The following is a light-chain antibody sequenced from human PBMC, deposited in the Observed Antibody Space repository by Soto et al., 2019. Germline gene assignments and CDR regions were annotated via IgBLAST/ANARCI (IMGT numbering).Light chain of an antibody. J-gene: IGKJ1*01. V-gene: IGKV1-5*03. CDR3: QQYKSYPWT. CDR1: QSISSW. CDR2: KAS. Sequence: DIQMTQSPSTLSASVGDRVTITCRASQSISSWVAWYQQKPGKAPKLLIYKASSLESGVPSRFSGSGSGTEFTLPISSLQPDEFATYYCQQYKSYPWTSRQGTKV.